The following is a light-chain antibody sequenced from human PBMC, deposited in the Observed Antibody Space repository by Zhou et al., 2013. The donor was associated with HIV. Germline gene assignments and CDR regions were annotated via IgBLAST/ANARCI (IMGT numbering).Light chain of an antibody. V-gene: IGKV1-12*01. Sequence: DIQMTQSPSSVSASVGDRVTITCRASQGISNWLAWYQQKPGKAPKLLIYAASSLQSGVPSRFSGRGSGTDFTLTISRLQPEDFATYYCQQANSFPFTFGPGTKVDI. CDR3: QQANSFPFT. CDR1: QGISNW. CDR2: AAS. J-gene: IGKJ3*01.